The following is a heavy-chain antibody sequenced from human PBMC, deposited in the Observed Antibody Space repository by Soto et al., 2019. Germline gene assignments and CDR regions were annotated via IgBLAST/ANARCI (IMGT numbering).Heavy chain of an antibody. D-gene: IGHD3-22*01. Sequence: QVQLQESGPGLVKPSQTLSLTCTVSGGSISSGGYYWSWIRQHPGKGLDWIGYIYYSGSTYYNPSVKIRVTIAVDTSKNQFSLKLSSVTAADTAVYYCARVPETYYDDCSALGHCDLWGRGTLVTVSS. J-gene: IGHJ2*01. CDR2: IYYSGST. CDR3: ARVPETYYDDCSALGHCDL. CDR1: GGSISSGGYY. V-gene: IGHV4-31*03.